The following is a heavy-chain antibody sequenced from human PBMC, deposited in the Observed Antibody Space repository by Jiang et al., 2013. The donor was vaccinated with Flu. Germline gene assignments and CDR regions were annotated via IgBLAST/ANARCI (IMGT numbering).Heavy chain of an antibody. CDR1: GYSFATYW. D-gene: IGHD6-19*01. V-gene: IGHV5-51*01. CDR2: IYPGDSDT. Sequence: EVKNPGESLRISCEASGYSFATYWIGWVRQMPGKGLEWVGVIYPGDSDTRYSPSFQGQVTISAARSLSTAYLQWSSLKASDTAMYYCATPGPGGSGFEHFHYWGQGTLVTVSS. J-gene: IGHJ1*01. CDR3: ATPGPGGSGFEHFHY.